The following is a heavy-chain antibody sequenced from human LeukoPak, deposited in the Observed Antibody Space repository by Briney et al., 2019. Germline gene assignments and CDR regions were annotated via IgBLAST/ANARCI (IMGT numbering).Heavy chain of an antibody. J-gene: IGHJ4*02. Sequence: SETLSLTCTVSGGSISSYYWSWIRQPPGKGLEWIGYIYYSGSTNYNPSLKSRVTISVDTSKNRFSLKLSSVTAADTAVYYCGRFAPLSYCSSTSCSTHDYGDYLSFDYWGQGTLVTVSS. CDR1: GGSISSYY. CDR3: GRFAPLSYCSSTSCSTHDYGDYLSFDY. V-gene: IGHV4-59*08. D-gene: IGHD2-2*02. CDR2: IYYSGST.